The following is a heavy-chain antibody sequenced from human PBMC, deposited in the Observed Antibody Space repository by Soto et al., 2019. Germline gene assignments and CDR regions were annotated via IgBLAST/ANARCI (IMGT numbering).Heavy chain of an antibody. Sequence: GGSLRLSCAASGFTFSNYAVTWVRQAPGKGLEWVSTISGSGGSTYYADSVKGRFTISRDNSKNTLYLQMNSLRAEDTAVYYCARARLFGMDVWGQGTTVTVSS. J-gene: IGHJ6*02. CDR3: ARARLFGMDV. V-gene: IGHV3-23*01. CDR1: GFTFSNYA. D-gene: IGHD2-21*01. CDR2: ISGSGGST.